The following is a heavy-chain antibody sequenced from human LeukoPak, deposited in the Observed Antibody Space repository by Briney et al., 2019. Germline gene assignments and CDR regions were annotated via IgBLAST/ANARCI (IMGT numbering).Heavy chain of an antibody. D-gene: IGHD2-21*02. Sequence: GASVKVSCKASGGMFSTYAISWVRQAPGQGPEWMGGIIPISTTANYAQKFQGRVTITSDEFTRTAYMEVYSLKCQDTAVYYCTIGPFCGVDCYAVDDWGQGTLVTVSS. CDR1: GGMFSTYA. J-gene: IGHJ4*02. V-gene: IGHV1-69*01. CDR2: IIPISTTA. CDR3: TIGPFCGVDCYAVDD.